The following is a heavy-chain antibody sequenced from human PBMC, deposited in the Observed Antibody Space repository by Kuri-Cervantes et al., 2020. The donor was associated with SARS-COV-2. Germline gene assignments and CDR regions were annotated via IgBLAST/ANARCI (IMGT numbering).Heavy chain of an antibody. CDR3: ARGNSGWYEWAFDY. Sequence: GESLKISCAASGFTFSDYYMSWIRQAPGKGLEWVSYISSSSSYTNYADSVKGRFTIPRDNAKNSLYLQMNSLRAEDTAVYYCARGNSGWYEWAFDYWGQGTLVTVSS. J-gene: IGHJ4*02. V-gene: IGHV3-11*05. CDR2: ISSSSSYT. D-gene: IGHD6-19*01. CDR1: GFTFSDYY.